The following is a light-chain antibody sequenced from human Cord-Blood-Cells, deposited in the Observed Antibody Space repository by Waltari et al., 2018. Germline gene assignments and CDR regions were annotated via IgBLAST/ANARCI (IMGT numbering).Light chain of an antibody. CDR3: CSYAGSSTWV. Sequence: QSALTQPASVSGSPGQSTTISRTGTSSDVGSYILVSWYQQHPGKAPKLMIYEGSKRHSGVSNRFSGSKSGNTASLTISGLQAEDEADYYFCSYAGSSTWVFGGGTKLTVL. CDR2: EGS. J-gene: IGLJ3*02. V-gene: IGLV2-23*01. CDR1: SSDVGSYIL.